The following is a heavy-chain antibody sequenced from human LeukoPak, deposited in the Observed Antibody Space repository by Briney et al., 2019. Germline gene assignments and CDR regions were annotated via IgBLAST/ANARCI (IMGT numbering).Heavy chain of an antibody. CDR2: IIPIFGTA. D-gene: IGHD6-19*01. CDR1: GGTFSSYA. Sequence: ASVKVSCKASGGTFSSYAISWVRQAPGQGLEWMGRIIPIFGTANYAQKFQGRVTITTDESTSTAYMELSSLRSEGTAVYYCARDRSSGPRGAFDIWGQGTMVTVSS. J-gene: IGHJ3*02. CDR3: ARDRSSGPRGAFDI. V-gene: IGHV1-69*05.